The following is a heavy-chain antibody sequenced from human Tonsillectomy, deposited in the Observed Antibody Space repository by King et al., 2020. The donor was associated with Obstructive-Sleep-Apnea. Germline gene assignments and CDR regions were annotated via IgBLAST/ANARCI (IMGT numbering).Heavy chain of an antibody. J-gene: IGHJ2*01. CDR2: IRQDGSEK. CDR3: ARAVTEGISSIWYFAL. CDR1: GFTFSNYW. Sequence: GQLVQSGGGLVQPGGSLRLSCAASGFTFSNYWMNWVRQAPGKGLEWVANIRQDGSEKKYVDSVKGRFTISRDNAKNSLYLQMDSLRAEDTAVYYCARAVTEGISSIWYFALWGRGTLVTVSS. V-gene: IGHV3-7*03. D-gene: IGHD6-6*01.